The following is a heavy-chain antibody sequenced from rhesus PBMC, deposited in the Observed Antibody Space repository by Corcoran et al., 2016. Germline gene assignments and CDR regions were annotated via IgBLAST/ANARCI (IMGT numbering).Heavy chain of an antibody. CDR3: ARPPLEDGTGSGCYGLDV. V-gene: IGHV4-65*01. CDR2: VSVSSGST. CDR1: GGSLSRSTW. Sequence: QVQLQESGPGLVKPSETLSLTCAVSGGSLSRSTWCRWSRQPPGQGVDWVGYVSVSSGSTYYNPSRKSLFTIPTATSKTQFSRKLSSVTAADTAVYDCARPPLEDGTGSGCYGLDVWGRGVLVTVSS. D-gene: IGHD2-21*01. J-gene: IGHJ5-2*02.